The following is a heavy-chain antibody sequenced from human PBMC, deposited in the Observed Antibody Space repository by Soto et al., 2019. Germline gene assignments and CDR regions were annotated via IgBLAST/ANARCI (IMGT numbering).Heavy chain of an antibody. J-gene: IGHJ4*02. CDR3: AASDSITSSGDY. CDR1: GYTFIAYY. V-gene: IGHV1-2*02. CDR2: VNPNRGGT. D-gene: IGHD1-20*01. Sequence: QVQLVQSGAEVKKPGASVKVSCKASGYTFIAYYIHWVRQAPGQGLEWMGWVNPNRGGTSYAQKFQDRVTMTRDTAISPAYIELSRLSSGDTAVYYCAASDSITSSGDYWGQGTLVIV.